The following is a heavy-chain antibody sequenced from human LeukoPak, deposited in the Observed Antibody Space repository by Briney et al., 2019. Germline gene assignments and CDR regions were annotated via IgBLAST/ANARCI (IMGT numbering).Heavy chain of an antibody. Sequence: SVKVSCKASGGTFSSYAITWVRQAPGQGLEWMGGIIPIFDTTSYAQNFQGRVTITADESTTTAYIELSSLRSEDTAVYYCARTRSGCSTTNCYPYDMDVWGQGTTVTVSS. CDR3: ARTRSGCSTTNCYPYDMDV. V-gene: IGHV1-69*13. CDR2: IIPIFDTT. J-gene: IGHJ6*02. D-gene: IGHD2-2*01. CDR1: GGTFSSYA.